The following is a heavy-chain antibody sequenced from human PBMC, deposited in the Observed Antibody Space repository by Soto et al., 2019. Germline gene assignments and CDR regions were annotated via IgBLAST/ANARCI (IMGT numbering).Heavy chain of an antibody. Sequence: SETLSLTCTVSGVSISGYYWSWIRQPPGKGLEWIGYIYNRGSTKYNPSLKSRVTISVDTSKNQFSLKVNSVTAADTAVYYCARQEYYDTIGYPFDYWGRGILVTVSS. CDR1: GVSISGYY. CDR3: ARQEYYDTIGYPFDY. V-gene: IGHV4-59*08. J-gene: IGHJ4*02. CDR2: IYNRGST. D-gene: IGHD3-22*01.